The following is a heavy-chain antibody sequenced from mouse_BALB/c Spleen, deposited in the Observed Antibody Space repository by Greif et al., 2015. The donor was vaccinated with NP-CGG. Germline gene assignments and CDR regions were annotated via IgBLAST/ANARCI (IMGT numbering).Heavy chain of an antibody. CDR3: ARGYYDYDWFAY. CDR2: INPSNGRT. J-gene: IGHJ3*01. CDR1: GYTFTSYW. D-gene: IGHD2-4*01. V-gene: IGHV1S81*02. Sequence: QAQLKESGAELVKPGASVKLSCKASGYTFTSYWMHWVKQRPGQGLEWIGEINPSNGRTNYNEKFKSKATLTVDKSSSTAYMQLSSLTSEDSAVYYCARGYYDYDWFAYWGQGTLVTVSA.